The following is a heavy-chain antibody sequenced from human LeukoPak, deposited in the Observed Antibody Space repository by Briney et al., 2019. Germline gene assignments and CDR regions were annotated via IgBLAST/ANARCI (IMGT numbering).Heavy chain of an antibody. J-gene: IGHJ4*02. D-gene: IGHD6-13*01. CDR3: ARVSLYSSSWPSYFDY. CDR2: INPNSGGT. CDR1: GYTFTGYY. V-gene: IGHV1-2*02. Sequence: GASVKVSCEASGYTFTGYYMHWVRQAPGQGLEWMGWINPNSGGTNYAQKLQGRVTMTTDTSTSTAYMELRSLRSDDTAVYYCARVSLYSSSWPSYFDYWGQGTLVTVSS.